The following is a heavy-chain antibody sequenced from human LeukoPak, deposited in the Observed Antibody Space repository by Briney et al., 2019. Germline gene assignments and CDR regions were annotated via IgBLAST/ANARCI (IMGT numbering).Heavy chain of an antibody. V-gene: IGHV3-15*01. CDR1: GFTFSNAW. CDR3: AKDHDYGDYFGFDY. Sequence: GGSLRLSCAASGFTFSNAWMSWVRQAPGKGLEWVGRIKSKTDGGTTDYAVPVKGRFIISRDDSKNTLYLQMNSLRAEDTAVYYCAKDHDYGDYFGFDYWGQGTLVTVSS. CDR2: IKSKTDGGTT. D-gene: IGHD4-17*01. J-gene: IGHJ4*02.